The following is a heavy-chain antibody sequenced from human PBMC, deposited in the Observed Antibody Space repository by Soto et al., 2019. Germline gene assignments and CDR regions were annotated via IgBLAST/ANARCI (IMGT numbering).Heavy chain of an antibody. J-gene: IGHJ6*02. CDR1: GGSFSGYY. D-gene: IGHD6-19*01. Sequence: SETLSLTCAVYGGSFSGYYWSWIRQPPGKGLEWIGEINHSGSTNYNPSLKSRVTISVDTSKNQFSLKLSSVTAADTAVYYCARGRGHPPYGYSSGPRWGYYHGMDVWGQGTTVTVSS. CDR3: ARGRGHPPYGYSSGPRWGYYHGMDV. CDR2: INHSGST. V-gene: IGHV4-34*01.